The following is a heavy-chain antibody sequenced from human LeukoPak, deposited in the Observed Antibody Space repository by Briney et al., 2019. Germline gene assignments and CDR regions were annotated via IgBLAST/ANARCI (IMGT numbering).Heavy chain of an antibody. CDR1: GFTFSSYS. CDR2: ISSSASYI. V-gene: IGHV3-21*01. CDR3: ARVMGRLQLGGFDY. J-gene: IGHJ4*02. D-gene: IGHD5-24*01. Sequence: GGSLRLSCAASGFTFSSYSMNWVRQAPGKGLEWVSSISSSASYIYYADSVKGRFTISRDNAKNSLFLQMNSLRAEDTAVYYCARVMGRLQLGGFDYWGQGTLVTVSS.